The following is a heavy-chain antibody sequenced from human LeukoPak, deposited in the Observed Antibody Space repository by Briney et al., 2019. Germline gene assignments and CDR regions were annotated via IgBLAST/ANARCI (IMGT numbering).Heavy chain of an antibody. Sequence: GGALRLSCEASTFTFTPGWMSWVRQAPGKGLEWVAMMKRDGGEKHYVDSVRGRFTISRDNAKNSLYLQMDSLRDEDTAVYYCASLDTAHPSGVHWGQGSLVTVSS. CDR2: MKRDGGEK. CDR1: TFTFTPGW. J-gene: IGHJ4*02. CDR3: ASLDTAHPSGVH. V-gene: IGHV3-7*01. D-gene: IGHD5-18*01.